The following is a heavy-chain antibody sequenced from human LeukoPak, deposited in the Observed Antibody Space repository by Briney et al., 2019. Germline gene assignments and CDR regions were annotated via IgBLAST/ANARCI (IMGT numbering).Heavy chain of an antibody. CDR2: ITSRSSYT. CDR3: ARDPIASAASGGDS. D-gene: IGHD6-13*01. CDR1: GFTFSSYS. V-gene: IGHV3-21*01. Sequence: GGSLRLSCAASGFTFSSYSMNWVRQAPGKGLEWVSSITSRSSYTYYADSMKGRFTISRDNAKNSLYLQMNSLRAEDTAIYYCARDPIASAASGGDSWGQGTLVTVSS. J-gene: IGHJ4*02.